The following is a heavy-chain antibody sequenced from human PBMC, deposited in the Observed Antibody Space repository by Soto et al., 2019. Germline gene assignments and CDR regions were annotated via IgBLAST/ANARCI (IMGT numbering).Heavy chain of an antibody. CDR3: AREASYDFWSGYYGYYYYGMDV. Sequence: WQTLSLTCAISGDSVSSNSAAWNWIRQSPSRGLEWLGRTYYRSKWYNDYAVSVKSRITINPDTSKNQFSLQLNSVTPEDTAVYYCAREASYDFWSGYYGYYYYGMDVWGQGTTVTVSS. V-gene: IGHV6-1*01. J-gene: IGHJ6*02. CDR2: TYYRSKWYN. CDR1: GDSVSSNSAA. D-gene: IGHD3-3*01.